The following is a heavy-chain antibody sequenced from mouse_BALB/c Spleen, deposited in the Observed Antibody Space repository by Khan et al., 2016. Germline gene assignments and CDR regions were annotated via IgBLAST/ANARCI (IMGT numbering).Heavy chain of an antibody. Sequence: QIQLVQSGPELKKPGETVKISCKASGYTFTDYGMNWVKQAPGKGLKWMGWINTNTGEPTYVDDFKGRFAFSLETSAFTAYLQINNLKNEDMATYFCARREFAYWGQGTLVTVSA. V-gene: IGHV9-1*02. CDR2: INTNTGEP. J-gene: IGHJ3*01. CDR3: ARREFAY. CDR1: GYTFTDYG.